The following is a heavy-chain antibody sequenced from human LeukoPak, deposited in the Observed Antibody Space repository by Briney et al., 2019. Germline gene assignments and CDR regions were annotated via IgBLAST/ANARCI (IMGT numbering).Heavy chain of an antibody. V-gene: IGHV1-69*06. D-gene: IGHD3-22*01. J-gene: IGHJ5*02. Sequence: SVTVSYKASGGTFSSYAISWVRQAPGQGLEWMGRIIPIFGTANYAQKFQGRVTSTADKSTSTAYMELSSLRSEDTAVYYCARVPRYYDSTGYSTNWFNPWGQETLFTVSS. CDR3: ARVPRYYDSTGYSTNWFNP. CDR1: GGTFSSYA. CDR2: IIPIFGTA.